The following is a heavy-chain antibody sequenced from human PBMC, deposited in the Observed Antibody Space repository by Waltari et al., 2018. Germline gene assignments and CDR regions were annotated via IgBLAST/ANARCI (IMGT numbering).Heavy chain of an antibody. D-gene: IGHD4-17*01. V-gene: IGHV3-30*02. CDR2: IRYEGSNT. J-gene: IGHJ3*01. CDR1: GFTFSSYG. CDR3: AKDGDYSLPGYDAFDV. Sequence: QVQLVESGGGVVQPGGSLRLSCAASGFTFSSYGMHWVRQAPGKGVEGVAFIRYEGSNTYYPDSVKGRFTISRDNPKNMLFLQMNSLRPADTAVYYCAKDGDYSLPGYDAFDVWGQGTMVTVSS.